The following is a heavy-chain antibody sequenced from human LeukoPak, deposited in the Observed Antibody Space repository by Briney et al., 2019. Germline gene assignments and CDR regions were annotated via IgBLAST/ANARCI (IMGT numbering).Heavy chain of an antibody. CDR3: VNQISGWIY. J-gene: IGHJ4*02. V-gene: IGHV3-64D*06. CDR2: SNSNGGST. Sequence: GGSLILSCSASGFTFSTLPMHWVRQAPGKGLEYVSGSNSNGGSTYYADSVKGRFTISRDNSKNTLYLQMSSLRPEDTAVYYCVNQISGWIYWGQGTLVTVSS. CDR1: GFTFSTLP. D-gene: IGHD6-19*01.